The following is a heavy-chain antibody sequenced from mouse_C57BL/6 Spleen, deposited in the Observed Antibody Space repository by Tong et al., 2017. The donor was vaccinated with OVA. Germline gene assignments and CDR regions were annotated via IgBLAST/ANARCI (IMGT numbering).Heavy chain of an antibody. D-gene: IGHD1-1*01. J-gene: IGHJ2*01. CDR2: INPSNGGT. CDR1: GYTFTSYW. CDR3: ARDYYGSSWGYYFDY. Sequence: VQLKESGTELVKPGASVKLSCKASGYTFTSYWMHWVKQRPGQGLEWIGNINPSNGGTNYNEKFKSKATLTVDKSSSTAYMQLSSLTSEDSAVYYCARDYYGSSWGYYFDYWGQGTTLTVSS. V-gene: IGHV1-53*01.